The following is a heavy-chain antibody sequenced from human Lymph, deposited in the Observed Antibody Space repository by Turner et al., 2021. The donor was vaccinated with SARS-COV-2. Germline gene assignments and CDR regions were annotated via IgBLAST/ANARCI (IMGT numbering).Heavy chain of an antibody. D-gene: IGHD2-21*01. CDR3: AGMGGDSCYFDY. CDR2: SKDDGSEE. CDR1: GFSFRYYW. V-gene: IGHV3-7*01. J-gene: IGHJ4*02. Sequence: EVQLVESGGGLVQPGGSLRLSCAASGFSFRYYWMSWVREGPMEGLEGVTNSKDDGSEEDSVEAVYGRFITTRENAMNAQFLAMNGLGTDVSDVGYGAGMGGDSCYFDYWGQGTLVTVSS.